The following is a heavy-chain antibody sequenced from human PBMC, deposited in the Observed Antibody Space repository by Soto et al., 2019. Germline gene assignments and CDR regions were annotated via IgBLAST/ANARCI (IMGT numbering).Heavy chain of an antibody. CDR3: ARDFTDSSGPTLGMGV. J-gene: IGHJ6*02. Sequence: PSETLSLTCAVSGGSISSGGYSWSWIRQPPGKGLEWIGYIYHSGSTYYNPSLKSRVTISVDRSKNQFSLKLSSVTAADTAVYYCARDFTDSSGPTLGMGVWGQGNTVTVSS. CDR2: IYHSGST. CDR1: GGSISSGGYS. V-gene: IGHV4-30-2*01. D-gene: IGHD6-19*01.